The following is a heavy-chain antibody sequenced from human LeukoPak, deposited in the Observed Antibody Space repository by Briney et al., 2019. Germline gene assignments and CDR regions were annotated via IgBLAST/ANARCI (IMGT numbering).Heavy chain of an antibody. CDR3: AKSITARPLNFDY. J-gene: IGHJ4*02. D-gene: IGHD6-6*01. Sequence: GGSLRLSCAASGFTFSSYAMSWVRQAPGKGLEWVSAISGSGGSTYYADSVKGRFTISRDNSKNTLYLQMNSLRAKDTAVYYCAKSITARPLNFDYWGQGTLVTVSS. CDR1: GFTFSSYA. V-gene: IGHV3-23*01. CDR2: ISGSGGST.